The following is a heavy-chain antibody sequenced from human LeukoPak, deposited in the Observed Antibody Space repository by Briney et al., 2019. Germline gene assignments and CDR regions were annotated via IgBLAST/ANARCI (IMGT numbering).Heavy chain of an antibody. J-gene: IGHJ4*02. CDR3: ARNPTMVRGVIKEPAFDY. D-gene: IGHD3-10*01. Sequence: GASVKVSCKASGYTFTSYGISWVRQAPGRGLEWMGWIRAYNGNTNYAQQLQGRVTMTTDTSTSTAYMELRSLRSDDTAVYYCARNPTMVRGVIKEPAFDYWGQGTLVTVSS. V-gene: IGHV1-18*01. CDR2: IRAYNGNT. CDR1: GYTFTSYG.